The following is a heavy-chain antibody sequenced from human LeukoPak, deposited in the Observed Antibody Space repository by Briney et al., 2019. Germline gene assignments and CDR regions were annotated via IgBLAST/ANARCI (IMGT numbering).Heavy chain of an antibody. CDR3: AREVAGTSEFDY. Sequence: SETLSLTCTVSGGSISSGVYYWSWIRQHPGKGLEWIGYIYHSGSTNYNPSLKSRVTMSVDTSKNQFSLRLSSVTAADTAVYYCAREVAGTSEFDYWGQGTLVTVSS. CDR1: GGSISSGVYY. CDR2: IYHSGST. J-gene: IGHJ4*02. D-gene: IGHD6-19*01. V-gene: IGHV4-61*08.